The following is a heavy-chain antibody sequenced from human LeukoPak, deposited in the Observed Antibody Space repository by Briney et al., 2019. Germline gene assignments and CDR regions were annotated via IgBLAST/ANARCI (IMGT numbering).Heavy chain of an antibody. D-gene: IGHD3-22*01. J-gene: IGHJ4*02. CDR3: ARDYSGYDDY. CDR1: GYTFSRYW. V-gene: IGHV3-74*01. Sequence: GGSLRLSCAGSGYTFSRYWIHWVRQAPGKGLVWVSRINPDGGTTTYADSVKGRFTISRDNAKNTLYLQMNSLSGEDTAVYYCARDYSGYDDYWGQGTLVTVSP. CDR2: INPDGGTT.